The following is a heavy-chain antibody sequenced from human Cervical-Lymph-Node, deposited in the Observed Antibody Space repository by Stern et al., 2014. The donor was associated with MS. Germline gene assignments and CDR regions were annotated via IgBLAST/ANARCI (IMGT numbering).Heavy chain of an antibody. CDR1: GFTLSYAW. CDR2: IKSKSDGATT. J-gene: IGHJ4*02. CDR3: VIDKSTGYAYLDH. V-gene: IGHV3-15*01. D-gene: IGHD2-15*01. Sequence: EVQLVESGGGLVKPGGSLRLSCAASGFTLSYAWMSWVRQAPGKGLEWVGRIKSKSDGATTDYAAPVKGRITISRDDSKNTLYLQLSSLKNEDTGVYYCVIDKSTGYAYLDHWGPGTKVTVSS.